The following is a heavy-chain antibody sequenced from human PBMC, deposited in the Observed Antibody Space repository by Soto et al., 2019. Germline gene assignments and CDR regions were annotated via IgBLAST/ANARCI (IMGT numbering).Heavy chain of an antibody. Sequence: GGSLRLSCLASGFSFNSFNMNWIRRAPGRGLEWVASISVSGDNIYYGGSVQGRFSISRDNSKRSVFLDLNSLRVEDTAVYYCARDLGLLQSLFDYWGQGTLVTVSS. D-gene: IGHD1-1*01. J-gene: IGHJ4*02. CDR2: ISVSGDNI. CDR3: ARDLGLLQSLFDY. CDR1: GFSFNSFN. V-gene: IGHV3-21*01.